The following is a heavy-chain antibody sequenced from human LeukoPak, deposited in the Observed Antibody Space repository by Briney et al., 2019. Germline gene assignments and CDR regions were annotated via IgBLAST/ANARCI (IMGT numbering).Heavy chain of an antibody. V-gene: IGHV4-38-2*02. CDR2: IYHSGST. CDR3: ARWHYYDSSGYYGGAFDI. D-gene: IGHD3-22*01. J-gene: IGHJ3*02. Sequence: PSETLSLTCTVSGYSISSGYYWGWIRQPPGKGLEWIGSIYHSGSTYYNPSLKSRVTISVDTSKNQFSLKLSSVTAADTAVYYCARWHYYDSSGYYGGAFDIWGQGTMVTVSS. CDR1: GYSISSGYY.